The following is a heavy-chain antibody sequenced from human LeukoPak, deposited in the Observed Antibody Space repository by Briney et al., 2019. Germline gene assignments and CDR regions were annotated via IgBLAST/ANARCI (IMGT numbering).Heavy chain of an antibody. D-gene: IGHD4-17*01. CDR2: ISGSGGGT. Sequence: PGGSLRLSCAASGFTFSSYAMTWVRQAPGKGLEWVSGISGSGGGTYYADSVKGRFTISRDNSKNTLYLQMNSLRAEDTAVYYCAKGLRTTVTTYFDYWGQGTLVTVSS. V-gene: IGHV3-23*01. J-gene: IGHJ4*02. CDR1: GFTFSSYA. CDR3: AKGLRTTVTTYFDY.